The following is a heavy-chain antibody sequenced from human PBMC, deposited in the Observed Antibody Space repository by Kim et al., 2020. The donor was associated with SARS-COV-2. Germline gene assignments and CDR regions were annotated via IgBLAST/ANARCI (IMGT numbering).Heavy chain of an antibody. D-gene: IGHD2-2*01. CDR1: GYTFTSYA. CDR3: ARNIVVVPAAIRYYYYGMDV. Sequence: ASVKVSCKASGYTFTSYAMNWVRQAPGQGLEWMGWINTNTGNPTYAQGFTGRFVFSLDTSVSTAYLQISSLKAEDTAVYYCARNIVVVPAAIRYYYYGMDVWGQGTTVTVSS. V-gene: IGHV7-4-1*02. J-gene: IGHJ6*02. CDR2: INTNTGNP.